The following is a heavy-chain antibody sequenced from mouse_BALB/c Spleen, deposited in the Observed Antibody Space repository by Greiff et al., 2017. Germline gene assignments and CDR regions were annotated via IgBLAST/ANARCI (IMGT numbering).Heavy chain of an antibody. CDR2: ISSGSSTI. CDR1: GFPFSSFG. D-gene: IGHD1-2*01. CDR3: ARYGPYAMDY. J-gene: IGHJ4*01. Sequence: EVMLVESGGGLLQPGGSRKLSCAASGFPFSSFGMHWVRQAPEKGLEWVAYISSGSSTIYYADTVKGRFTISRDNPKNTLFLQMTSLRSEDTAMYYCARYGPYAMDYWGQGTSVTVSS. V-gene: IGHV5-17*02.